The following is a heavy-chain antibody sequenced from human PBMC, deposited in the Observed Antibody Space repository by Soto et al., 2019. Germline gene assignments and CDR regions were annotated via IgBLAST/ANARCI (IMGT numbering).Heavy chain of an antibody. V-gene: IGHV4-4*02. D-gene: IGHD6-19*01. CDR1: GGSISSSNW. Sequence: QVQLQESGPGLVKPSGTLSLTCAVSGGSISSSNWWSWVRQPPGKGLEWIGEIYHSGSTNYNPSLKSRVTISVSKSKNHFSLQLSSVTAAATAVYYCARDGGYSSGRLDYWGKGTMVTVYS. CDR3: ARDGGYSSGRLDY. CDR2: IYHSGST. J-gene: IGHJ4*02.